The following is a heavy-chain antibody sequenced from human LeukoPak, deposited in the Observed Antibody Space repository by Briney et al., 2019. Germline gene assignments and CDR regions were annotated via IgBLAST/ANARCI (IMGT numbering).Heavy chain of an antibody. CDR2: ISYDGSNK. CDR1: GFTFSSYA. Sequence: PGGSLRLSCAASGFTFSSYAMHWVRQASGKGLEWVAVISYDGSNKYYADSVKGRFTISRDNSKNTLYLQMNSLRAEDTAVYYCARDPATWIQLWFGWFDPWGQGTLVTVSS. CDR3: ARDPATWIQLWFGWFDP. D-gene: IGHD5-18*01. V-gene: IGHV3-30-3*01. J-gene: IGHJ5*02.